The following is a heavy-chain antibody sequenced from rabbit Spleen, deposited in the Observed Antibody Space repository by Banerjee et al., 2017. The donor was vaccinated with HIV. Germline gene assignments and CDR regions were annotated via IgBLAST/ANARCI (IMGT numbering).Heavy chain of an antibody. V-gene: IGHV1S40*01. J-gene: IGHJ6*01. D-gene: IGHD1-1*01. CDR3: ARDTSSSFSSYGMDL. CDR1: GVSFSGDSY. Sequence: QSLEESGGDLVKPGASLTLTCIAFGVSFSGDSYMCWVRQAPGKGLEWIACIDTGSSGFTYFATWAKGRFTCSKTSSTTVTLQMTRLTAADTATYFCARDTSSSFSSYGMDLWGQGTLVTVS. CDR2: IDTGSSGFT.